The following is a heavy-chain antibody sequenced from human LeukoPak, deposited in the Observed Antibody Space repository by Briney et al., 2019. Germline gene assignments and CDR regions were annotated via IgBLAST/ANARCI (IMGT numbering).Heavy chain of an antibody. D-gene: IGHD1-26*01. CDR3: ARGGTYYPCIDY. CDR1: GYTFTSSY. Sequence: AVKVSCKASGYTFTSSYINWVRQAPGQGLEWMGWVSAYNGKTSYVQNFQGRVTMTTDSSMTTAYMDLTSLTSDDTAVYYCARGGTYYPCIDYWGQGTLVTVSS. V-gene: IGHV1-18*01. CDR2: VSAYNGKT. J-gene: IGHJ4*02.